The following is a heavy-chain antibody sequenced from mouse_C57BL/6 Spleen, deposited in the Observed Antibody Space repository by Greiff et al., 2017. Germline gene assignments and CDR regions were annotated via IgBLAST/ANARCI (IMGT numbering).Heavy chain of an antibody. Sequence: EVQLQQSGPELVKPGASVKISCKASGYTFTDYYMNWVKQSNGKSLEWIGDINPNNGGTSYNQKFKGKATLTVDKSSSTAYMELRSLTSEDSAVYYCARSGGWLLLLYSFDYWGQGTTLTVSS. CDR1: GYTFTDYY. J-gene: IGHJ2*01. CDR2: INPNNGGT. V-gene: IGHV1-26*01. CDR3: ARSGGWLLLLYSFDY. D-gene: IGHD2-3*01.